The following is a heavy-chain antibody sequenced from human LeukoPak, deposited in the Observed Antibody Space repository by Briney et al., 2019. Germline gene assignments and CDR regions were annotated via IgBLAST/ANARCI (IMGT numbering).Heavy chain of an antibody. CDR3: AKGVGLALDAFNI. Sequence: GGSLRLSCAASGFTFSSYAMSWVRQTPGKGLEWVSSISGSGDNTYYADSVKGRFTISRDNSKNTLFLQMNSLRAEDTAVYYCAKGVGLALDAFNIWGQGTMVTVSS. J-gene: IGHJ3*02. D-gene: IGHD3/OR15-3a*01. V-gene: IGHV3-23*01. CDR1: GFTFSSYA. CDR2: ISGSGDNT.